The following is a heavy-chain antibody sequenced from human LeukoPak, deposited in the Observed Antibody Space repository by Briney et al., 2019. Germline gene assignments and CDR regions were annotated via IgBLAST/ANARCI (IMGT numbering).Heavy chain of an antibody. Sequence: GGSLRLSCEASGFTFSSYWMSWVRQAPGKGLEWVANIKQDGSEKNYVDSVKGRFTISRDNAKNSLYLQMNSLRAEDTAVYYCARGSYYDSRIFDYWGQGTLVTVSS. CDR1: GFTFSSYW. CDR2: IKQDGSEK. CDR3: ARGSYYDSRIFDY. D-gene: IGHD3-22*01. J-gene: IGHJ4*02. V-gene: IGHV3-7*01.